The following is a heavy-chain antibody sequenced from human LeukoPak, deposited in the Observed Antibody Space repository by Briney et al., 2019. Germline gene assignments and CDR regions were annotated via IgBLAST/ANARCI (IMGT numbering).Heavy chain of an antibody. CDR1: GYSISSGYY. CDR2: IYHSGST. V-gene: IGHV4-38-2*02. Sequence: EPSETLSLTCTVSGYSISSGYYWGWIRQPPGKGLEWIGSIYHSGSTYYNPSLKSRVTISVDTSKNQFSLKLSSVTAADTAVYYCRATIRYPTHYGMDVWGQGTTVTVSS. D-gene: IGHD5-12*01. J-gene: IGHJ6*02. CDR3: RATIRYPTHYGMDV.